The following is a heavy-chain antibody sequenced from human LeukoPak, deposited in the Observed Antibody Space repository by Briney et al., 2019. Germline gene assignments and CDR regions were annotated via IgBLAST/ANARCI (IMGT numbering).Heavy chain of an antibody. J-gene: IGHJ6*03. CDR2: IYHSGST. CDR1: GYSISSGYY. D-gene: IGHD4-17*01. Sequence: PSETLSLTCTVSGYSISSGYYWGWIRQPPGKGLEWIGSIYHSGSTYYNPPLKSRVTISVDTSKNQFSLKLSSVTAADTAVYYCARVLGDAFMDVWGKGTTVTVSS. V-gene: IGHV4-38-2*02. CDR3: ARVLGDAFMDV.